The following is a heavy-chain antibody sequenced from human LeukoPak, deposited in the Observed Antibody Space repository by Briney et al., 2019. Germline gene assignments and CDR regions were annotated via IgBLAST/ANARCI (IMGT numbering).Heavy chain of an antibody. CDR1: GFTFSSYA. Sequence: GGSLRLSCAASGFTFSSYAMSWVRQAPGKGLEWVSAISGRGGSTYYADSVKGRFTISRDNSKNTLYLQMNSLRAEDTAVYYCAKVSLYSSGEDYWGQGTLVTVSS. V-gene: IGHV3-23*01. J-gene: IGHJ4*02. D-gene: IGHD6-19*01. CDR2: ISGRGGST. CDR3: AKVSLYSSGEDY.